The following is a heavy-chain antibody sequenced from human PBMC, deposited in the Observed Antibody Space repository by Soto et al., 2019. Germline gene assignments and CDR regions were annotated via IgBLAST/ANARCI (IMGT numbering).Heavy chain of an antibody. CDR1: GYSFTSYW. J-gene: IGHJ4*02. CDR2: IYPGDSDT. Sequence: GRSLKISCKGSGYSFTSYWIGWVRQMPGKGLEWMGIIYPGDSDTRYSPSFQGQVTISADKSISTAYLQWSSLKASDTAMYYCARHTKYSSSPRYFDYWGQGTLVTVSS. CDR3: ARHTKYSSSPRYFDY. D-gene: IGHD6-6*01. V-gene: IGHV5-51*01.